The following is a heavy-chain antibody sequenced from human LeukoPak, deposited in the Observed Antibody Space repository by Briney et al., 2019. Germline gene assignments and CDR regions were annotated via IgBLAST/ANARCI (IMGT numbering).Heavy chain of an antibody. CDR2: INHSGST. CDR1: GGSFSGYY. Sequence: SETLSLTCAVYGGSFSGYYWSWIRQPPGKGLEWIGEINHSGSTNYNPSLKSRVTISVDTSKDQFSLKLSSVTAADTAVYYCARPGYCGGGSCPRWFDPWGQGTLVTVSS. V-gene: IGHV4-34*01. D-gene: IGHD2-15*01. CDR3: ARPGYCGGGSCPRWFDP. J-gene: IGHJ5*02.